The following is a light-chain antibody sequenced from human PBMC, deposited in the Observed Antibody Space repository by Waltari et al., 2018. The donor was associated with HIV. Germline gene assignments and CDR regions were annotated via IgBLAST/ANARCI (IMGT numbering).Light chain of an antibody. V-gene: IGLV3-21*02. CDR2: DDT. CDR1: NIGSKS. J-gene: IGLJ3*02. Sequence: SYVLTQPPSVSVAPGQTARITCGGNNIGSKSVHWYQQKPGQAPVLVVYDDTDRPSAIPERFAGSNSGNTATLTISRVEAGDEADYYCQVWDTSGDPWVFGGGTKLTVL. CDR3: QVWDTSGDPWV.